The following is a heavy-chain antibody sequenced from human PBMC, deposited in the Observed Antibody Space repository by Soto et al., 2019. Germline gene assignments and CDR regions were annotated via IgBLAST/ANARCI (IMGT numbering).Heavy chain of an antibody. CDR1: GFAFGTYG. Sequence: EVQLLESGGGLVQPGGSLRLSCEASGFAFGTYGLSWVRQAPGKGLEWVSAIKGGVNSPNYADSVKGRFTISRDNAKNTLNQQLTSLRAEDTAVYYCAKDIRSSGGRSPFDLWGQGTMVTVSS. CDR3: AKDIRSSGGRSPFDL. D-gene: IGHD2-15*01. J-gene: IGHJ4*02. CDR2: IKGGVNSP. V-gene: IGHV3-23*01.